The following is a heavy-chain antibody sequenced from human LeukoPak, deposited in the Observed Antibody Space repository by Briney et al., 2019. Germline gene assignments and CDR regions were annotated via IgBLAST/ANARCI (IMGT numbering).Heavy chain of an antibody. V-gene: IGHV3-30-3*01. J-gene: IGHJ4*01. CDR1: EFTFTSYA. CDR2: ISYDGSNR. CDR3: ARDWKADF. D-gene: IGHD1-1*01. Sequence: PGGSLRLSCAASEFTFTSYAFHWVRQAPGKGLEWIAFISYDGSNRFYADSVKGRFTISRDNSKNTLYLQMNSLRGEDTAIYYCARDWKADFWGHGTLVTVSS.